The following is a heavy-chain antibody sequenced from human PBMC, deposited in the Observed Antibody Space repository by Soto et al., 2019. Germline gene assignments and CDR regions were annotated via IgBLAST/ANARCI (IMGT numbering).Heavy chain of an antibody. V-gene: IGHV4-4*02. D-gene: IGHD3-3*01. Sequence: QVHLQESGPRLVRPSGTLVLTCAVSGDSLSSDKWWTWVRQPPGKGLEWIGAISHRGSTNYSPSFKSRLSLSVDTTKTQFSLRLTSVTAADTAVYYCAAVPLTSGVVSGRFDPWGQGIKVTVSS. J-gene: IGHJ5*02. CDR1: GDSLSSDKW. CDR2: ISHRGST. CDR3: AAVPLTSGVVSGRFDP.